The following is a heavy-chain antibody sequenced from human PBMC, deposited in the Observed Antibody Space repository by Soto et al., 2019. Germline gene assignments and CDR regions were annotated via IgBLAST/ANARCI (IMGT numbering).Heavy chain of an antibody. CDR1: GGTFSSYA. CDR3: ARNMVRGVIITPNWFDP. CDR2: IIPIFGTA. J-gene: IGHJ5*02. Sequence: QVQLVQSGAEVKKPGSSVKVSCKASGGTFSSYAISWVRQAPGQGLEWMGGIIPIFGTANYAQKFQGRVTITADESTSTAYMELSSLRSEDTAEYYCARNMVRGVIITPNWFDPWGQGTLVTVSS. D-gene: IGHD3-10*01. V-gene: IGHV1-69*12.